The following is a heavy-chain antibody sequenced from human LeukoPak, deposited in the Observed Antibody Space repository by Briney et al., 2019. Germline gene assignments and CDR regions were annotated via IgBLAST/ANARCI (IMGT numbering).Heavy chain of an antibody. CDR2: IYHSGSI. J-gene: IGHJ2*01. Sequence: PSETLSLTCAVSGGSISSSNWWTWVRQPPGKGLEWIGEIYHSGSINYNPSLKSRVTISVDTSKNQFSLKLSSVTAADTAVYYCARGSGYTRFDLWGRGTLVTVSS. CDR3: ARGSGYTRFDL. D-gene: IGHD5-12*01. CDR1: GGSISSSNW. V-gene: IGHV4-4*02.